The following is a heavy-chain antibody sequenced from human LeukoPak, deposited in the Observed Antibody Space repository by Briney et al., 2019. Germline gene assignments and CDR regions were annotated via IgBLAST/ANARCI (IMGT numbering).Heavy chain of an antibody. V-gene: IGHV3-23*01. D-gene: IGHD3-3*01. CDR3: ATFPPYYDFWSGSLIDY. CDR1: GFSFTSYA. J-gene: IGHJ4*02. Sequence: GGSLRLPCAASGFSFTSYAMNWARQAPGKGLEWVSAISGSGRSTYSADSVRGRFTTSRDNSKNILYLQMNNLRGEDTAVYYCATFPPYYDFWSGSLIDYWGQGTLVTVSS. CDR2: ISGSGRST.